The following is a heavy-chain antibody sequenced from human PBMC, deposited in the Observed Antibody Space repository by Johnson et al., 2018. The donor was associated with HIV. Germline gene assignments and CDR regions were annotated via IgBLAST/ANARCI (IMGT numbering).Heavy chain of an antibody. CDR3: ARGSEDAFDI. CDR2: ISYDGSNK. CDR1: GFTFSSYA. Sequence: QVQLVESGGGVVHPGRSLRLSCAASGFTFSSYAMHWVRQAPGQGLEWVAVISYDGSNKYYAASVKGRFTISRDNSKNTLYLQMNSLRAGDTAVYYCARGSEDAFDIWGQGTMVTVSS. D-gene: IGHD1-26*01. V-gene: IGHV3-30*14. J-gene: IGHJ3*02.